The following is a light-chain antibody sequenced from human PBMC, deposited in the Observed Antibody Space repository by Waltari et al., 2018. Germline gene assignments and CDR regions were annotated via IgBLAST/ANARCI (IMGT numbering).Light chain of an antibody. J-gene: IGKJ4*01. CDR3: LQHNSYPLT. Sequence: DIQMTQSPSSLSASVGDRVTITCRASQGIRNYLGWYQQKPGKAPKRLIYAASSLQSWVPSRFSGSGSGTEFTLTISSLQPEDFATYYCLQHNSYPLTFGGGTKVEIK. V-gene: IGKV1-17*01. CDR1: QGIRNY. CDR2: AAS.